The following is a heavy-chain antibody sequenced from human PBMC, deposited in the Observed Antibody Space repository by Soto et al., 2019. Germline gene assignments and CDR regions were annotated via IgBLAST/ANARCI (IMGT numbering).Heavy chain of an antibody. CDR2: IYYSGST. Sequence: SETLSLTCTVSGGSISSGGYYWSWIRQHPGKGLEWIGYIYYSGSTYYNPSLKSRVTISVDTSKNQFSLKLSSVTAADTAVYYCARVSGPGSDYWGQGTLVTVSS. D-gene: IGHD3-10*01. CDR1: GGSISSGGYY. V-gene: IGHV4-31*03. CDR3: ARVSGPGSDY. J-gene: IGHJ4*02.